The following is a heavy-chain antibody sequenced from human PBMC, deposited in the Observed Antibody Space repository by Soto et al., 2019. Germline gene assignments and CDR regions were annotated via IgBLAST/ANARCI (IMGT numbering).Heavy chain of an antibody. CDR1: GGTFSSYT. CDR3: ARGPTYYYDSSGYAFDY. J-gene: IGHJ4*02. D-gene: IGHD3-22*01. CDR2: IIPILGIA. Sequence: QVQLVQSGAEVKKPGSSVKVSCKASGGTFSSYTISWVRQAPGQGLEWMGRIIPILGIANYAQKFQGRVTITGDKSTSPAYMELSSLRSEDTAVYYCARGPTYYYDSSGYAFDYWGQGTLVTVSS. V-gene: IGHV1-69*02.